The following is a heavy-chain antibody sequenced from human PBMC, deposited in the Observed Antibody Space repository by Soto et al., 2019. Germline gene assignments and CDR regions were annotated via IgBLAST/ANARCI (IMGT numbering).Heavy chain of an antibody. CDR2: INPATGAA. V-gene: IGHV1-2*02. CDR3: MRGGGVGVARSAAFDI. D-gene: IGHD3-3*01. Sequence: QLHLVQSGAVVKKPGASVTVSCSASGYPVTAYSMHLVRLAPGRGFEWMGGINPATGAAKYPQTMQGMSTPTRDTIATTVFRELSGPTSEATAVFLCMRGGGVGVARSAAFDIWGPGTVVTVSS. J-gene: IGHJ3*02. CDR1: GYPVTAYS.